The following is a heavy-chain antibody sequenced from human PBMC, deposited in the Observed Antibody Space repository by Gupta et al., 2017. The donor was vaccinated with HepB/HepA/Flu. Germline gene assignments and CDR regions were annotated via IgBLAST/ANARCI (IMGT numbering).Heavy chain of an antibody. CDR3: ARHARYDFGSVDFDY. CDR2: IYFTGIT. CDR1: DGSITPSF. Sequence: HVQLQESGPGLVRPSETLSLTCTVSDGSITPSFWSWIRQPPGKGLEWIGHIYFTGITNYNPSLKSRVTISVDTSKNQFSLKLNSLTAADTAVYYCARHARYDFGSVDFDYWGQGTLVAVSS. D-gene: IGHD3-10*01. J-gene: IGHJ4*02. V-gene: IGHV4-59*08.